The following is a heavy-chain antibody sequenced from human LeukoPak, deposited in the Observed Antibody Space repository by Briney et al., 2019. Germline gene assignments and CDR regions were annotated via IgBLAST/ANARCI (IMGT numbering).Heavy chain of an antibody. V-gene: IGHV3-23*01. CDR1: GFTFSSYA. CDR2: LPSGGGP. Sequence: GGSLRLSCAASGFTFSSYAMNWVRQAPGRGLEWVSSLPSGGGPSYADSVKGRFTVSRDNSKNTLYLQMNSLRADDTAVYYCAKTITPFTTNWDNSPGAFDVWGQGTVVTVSS. J-gene: IGHJ3*01. D-gene: IGHD1/OR15-1a*01. CDR3: AKTITPFTTNWDNSPGAFDV.